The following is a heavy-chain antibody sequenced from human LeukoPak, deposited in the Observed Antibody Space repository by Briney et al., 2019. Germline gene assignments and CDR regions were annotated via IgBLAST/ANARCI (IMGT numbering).Heavy chain of an antibody. D-gene: IGHD3-9*01. V-gene: IGHV3-23*01. CDR1: GFTFSSYA. Sequence: GGSLRLSCAASGFTFSSYAMSWVCQAPGKGLEWVSAISGSGGSTYYADSVKGRFTISRDNSKNTLYLQMNSLRAEDTAVYYCAKEGDILTGYAGFDYWGQGTLVTVSS. J-gene: IGHJ4*02. CDR2: ISGSGGST. CDR3: AKEGDILTGYAGFDY.